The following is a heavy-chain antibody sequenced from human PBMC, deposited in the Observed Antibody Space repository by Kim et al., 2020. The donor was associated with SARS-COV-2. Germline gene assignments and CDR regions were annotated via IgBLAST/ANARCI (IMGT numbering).Heavy chain of an antibody. CDR3: VSYLRMCFGEFRDY. Sequence: GGSLRLSCAASGFFFDNVWMPWVRQPPGKGLLWVCRINTNGEDGLSEYAAPVRDSFIISRVDSEDTFHLQMNSLKTEDTSYYYCVSYLRMCFGEFRDYLG. D-gene: IGHD3-10*01. CDR1: GFFFDNVW. CDR2: INTNGEDGLS. J-gene: IGHJ4*01. V-gene: IGHV3-15*01.